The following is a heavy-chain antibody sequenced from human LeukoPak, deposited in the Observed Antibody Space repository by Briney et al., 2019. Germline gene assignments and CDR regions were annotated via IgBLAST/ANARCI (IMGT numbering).Heavy chain of an antibody. CDR2: ISGSGGST. V-gene: IGHV3-23*01. J-gene: IGHJ4*02. CDR1: GFTFSSYA. Sequence: GGSLRLSCAASGFTFSSYAMSWVRQAPGKGLEWVSAISGSGGSTYYADSVKGRLTISRDNSKNTLYLQMNSLRAEDTAVYYCAKALYYDILTGYYLFDYWGQGTLVTVSS. D-gene: IGHD3-9*01. CDR3: AKALYYDILTGYYLFDY.